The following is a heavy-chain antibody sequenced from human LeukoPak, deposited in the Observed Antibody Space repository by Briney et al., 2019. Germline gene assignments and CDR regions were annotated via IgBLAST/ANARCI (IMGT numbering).Heavy chain of an antibody. Sequence: ASVKVSCKASGYTFTSYDINWVRQATGQGLEWMGWMNPNSGNTGYAQKFQGRVTMTRNTSISTAYMELSSLRSEDTAVYYCARGGTAVVTPDWFDPWGQGTLVTVSS. CDR2: MNPNSGNT. D-gene: IGHD4-23*01. V-gene: IGHV1-8*01. CDR3: ARGGTAVVTPDWFDP. CDR1: GYTFTSYD. J-gene: IGHJ5*02.